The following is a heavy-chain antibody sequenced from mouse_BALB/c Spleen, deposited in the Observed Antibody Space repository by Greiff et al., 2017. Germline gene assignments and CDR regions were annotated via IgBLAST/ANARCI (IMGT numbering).Heavy chain of an antibody. CDR2: IYPGGGYT. CDR3: ARGFTTASYWYFDV. V-gene: IGHV1-63*02. CDR1: GYTFTNYW. Sequence: QVQLKQSGAELVRPGTSVKISCKASGYTFTNYWLGWVKQRPGHGLEWIGDIYPGGGYTNYNEKFKGKATLTADTSSSTAYMQLSSLTSEDSAVYFCARGFTTASYWYFDVWGAGTTVTVSS. J-gene: IGHJ1*01. D-gene: IGHD1-2*01.